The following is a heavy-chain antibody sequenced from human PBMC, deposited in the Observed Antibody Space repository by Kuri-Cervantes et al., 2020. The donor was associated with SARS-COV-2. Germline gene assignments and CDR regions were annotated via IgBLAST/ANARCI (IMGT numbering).Heavy chain of an antibody. CDR2: IIPIFGTA. V-gene: IGHV1-69*13. CDR3: ARDRRGATRPDAFDI. D-gene: IGHD3-10*01. J-gene: IGHJ3*02. CDR1: GGTFSSYA. Sequence: SVKVSCKAPGGTFSSYAISWVRQAPGQGLEWMGGIIPIFGTANYAQKFQGRVTITADESTSTAYMELSSLRSEDTAVYYCARDRRGATRPDAFDIWGQGTMVTVSS.